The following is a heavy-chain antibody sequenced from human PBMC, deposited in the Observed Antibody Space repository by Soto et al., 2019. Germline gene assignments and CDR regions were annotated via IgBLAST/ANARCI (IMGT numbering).Heavy chain of an antibody. D-gene: IGHD2-2*02. J-gene: IGHJ4*02. CDR3: ARWIGGYCSSPGCYSFDN. V-gene: IGHV4-59*01. CDR1: SGSISGYY. Sequence: PSETLSLTCTVSSGSISGYYWSWIRQPPGKGLEWIGYISYVGSTYYNPSLKNRVTISVDTSKDQFSLKVNSVTAADTAVYFCARWIGGYCSSPGCYSFDNWGQGTLVTVSS. CDR2: ISYVGST.